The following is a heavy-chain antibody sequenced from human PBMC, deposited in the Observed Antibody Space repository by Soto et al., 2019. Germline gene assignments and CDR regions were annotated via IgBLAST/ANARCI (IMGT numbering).Heavy chain of an antibody. J-gene: IGHJ6*03. CDR2: INEDSSYI. Sequence: EVQLVESGGGLVKPGGSLRLSCAASGFSFISYSMNWVRQAPGKGLEWVSSINEDSSYIYYAHSLRGRFTISRDNAKDSLYLQMNSLRAEDTAVYYCLTDFGWYFRSGYMDVWGDGATVTVSS. V-gene: IGHV3-21*02. D-gene: IGHD3-3*01. CDR1: GFSFISYS. CDR3: LTDFGWYFRSGYMDV.